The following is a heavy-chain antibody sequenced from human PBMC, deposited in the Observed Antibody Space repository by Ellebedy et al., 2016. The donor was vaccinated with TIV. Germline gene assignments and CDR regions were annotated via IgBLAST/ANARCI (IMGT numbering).Heavy chain of an antibody. CDR3: ARGRRDGLRFFNY. CDR2: INHSGST. D-gene: IGHD3-3*01. CDR1: GGSFSGYY. V-gene: IGHV4-34*01. Sequence: SETLSLTXAVYGGSFSGYYWSWIRQPPGKGLEWIGEINHSGSTNYNPSLKSRVTISVDTSKNQFSLKLSSVTAADTAVYYCARGRRDGLRFFNYWGQGTLVTVSS. J-gene: IGHJ4*02.